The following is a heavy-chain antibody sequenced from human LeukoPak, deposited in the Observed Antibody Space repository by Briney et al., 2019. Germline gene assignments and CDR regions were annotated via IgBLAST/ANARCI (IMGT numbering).Heavy chain of an antibody. D-gene: IGHD2-8*01. J-gene: IGHJ5*02. Sequence: SQTLSLTCTVSGASISSGSYYWSWIRQPAGKGLEWIGRIYTSGSTTYNPSLKSRVIISVDTSKNQFSLKLSSVTATDTAVYYCARGVRQWGMVEKFDTWGQGTLVTVSS. CDR2: IYTSGST. CDR3: ARGVRQWGMVEKFDT. CDR1: GASISSGSYY. V-gene: IGHV4-61*02.